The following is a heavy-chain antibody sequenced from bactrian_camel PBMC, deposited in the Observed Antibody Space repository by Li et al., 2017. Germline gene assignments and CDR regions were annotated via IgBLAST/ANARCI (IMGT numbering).Heavy chain of an antibody. CDR2: LDSDGRI. V-gene: IGHV3S6*01. Sequence: QVQLVESGGGSVQAGGSLRLSCAVSVSSANDYCLGWFRQASGKEREWVGSLDSDGRINYANSVKGRFTISIDNAKNTLYLQMSSLKPEDTAMYYCAALTSRAGFCYTDAPMNFGYWGQGTQVTVS. CDR3: AALTSRAGFCYTDAPMNFGY. J-gene: IGHJ6*01. CDR1: VSSANDYC. D-gene: IGHD2*01.